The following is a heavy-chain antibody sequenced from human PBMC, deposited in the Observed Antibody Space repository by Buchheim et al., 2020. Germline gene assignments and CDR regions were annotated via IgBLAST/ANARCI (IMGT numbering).Heavy chain of an antibody. Sequence: EVQLVESGGGLVQPGGSLRLSCAASGFTVSSNYMSWVRQAPGKGLEWVSVIYSGGSTYYADSVKGRFTISRDNSKNTLYLPMNSLRAEDTAVYYCARTRITIFGVVDYYYGMDVWGQGTT. CDR3: ARTRITIFGVVDYYYGMDV. CDR2: IYSGGST. J-gene: IGHJ6*02. V-gene: IGHV3-66*01. D-gene: IGHD3-3*01. CDR1: GFTVSSNY.